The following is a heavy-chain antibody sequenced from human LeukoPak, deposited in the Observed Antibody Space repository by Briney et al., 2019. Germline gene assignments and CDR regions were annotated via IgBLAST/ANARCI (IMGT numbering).Heavy chain of an antibody. CDR2: IYYSGST. Sequence: SETLSLTCTVSGGSISSSSYYWGWIRQPPGKGLEWIGSIYYSGSTYYNPSLKSRVTISVDTSKNQLSLKVSSVTAADTAVYYCAGHIRPLYFDYWGQGTLVTVSS. V-gene: IGHV4-39*01. D-gene: IGHD2-2*02. CDR3: AGHIRPLYFDY. CDR1: GGSISSSSYY. J-gene: IGHJ4*02.